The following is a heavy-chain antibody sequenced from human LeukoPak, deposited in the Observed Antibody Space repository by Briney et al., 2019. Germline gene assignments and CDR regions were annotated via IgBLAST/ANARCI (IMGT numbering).Heavy chain of an antibody. V-gene: IGHV3-72*01. D-gene: IGHD2-15*01. J-gene: IGHJ4*02. Sequence: PGGSLRLSCGASGFTFSDYYMDWVRQAPGKGLEWVGRIRKKSKSYTTEYAASVKGRFTISRDDSKNSLYLQMNSLKIEDTAVYYCAKDLWGFVEVAAILDYWGQGTLVTVSS. CDR3: AKDLWGFVEVAAILDY. CDR1: GFTFSDYY. CDR2: IRKKSKSYTT.